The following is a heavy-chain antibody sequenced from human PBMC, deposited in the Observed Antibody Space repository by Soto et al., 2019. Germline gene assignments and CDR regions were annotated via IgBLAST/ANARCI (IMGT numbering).Heavy chain of an antibody. J-gene: IGHJ6*02. D-gene: IGHD3-22*01. Sequence: PSETLSLTCTVSGGSITSYYWSWIRQPAGKRLEWIGRIYHTGSINYNPSLQSRVTMSVGTSKNQVSLKLTSVTAADAAVYYCARAMRVFGGIDVWGQGTTVTVSS. V-gene: IGHV4-4*07. CDR1: GGSITSYY. CDR3: ARAMRVFGGIDV. CDR2: IYHTGSI.